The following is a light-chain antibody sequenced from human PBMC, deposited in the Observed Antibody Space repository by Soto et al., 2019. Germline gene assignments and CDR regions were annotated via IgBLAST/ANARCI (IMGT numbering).Light chain of an antibody. CDR3: QQYDDSIT. V-gene: IGKV3-20*01. J-gene: IGKJ5*01. CDR2: GAS. Sequence: EIVLTQSPDTLSLSPGESATLSCRASQSVSNNYLAWYQQKPGRAPRLLIYGASNRATGIPDRFSGSGSGTDFTLTINRLEPEDFEVFYCQQYDDSITFGQGTRLEIE. CDR1: QSVSNNY.